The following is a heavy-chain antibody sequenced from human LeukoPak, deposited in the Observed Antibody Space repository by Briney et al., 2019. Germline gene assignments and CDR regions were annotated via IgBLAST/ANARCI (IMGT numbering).Heavy chain of an antibody. D-gene: IGHD3-16*01. J-gene: IGHJ6*03. CDR3: ARDHGPRGLRLGEVDYYYYMDV. CDR1: GFTVTSNY. V-gene: IGHV3-66*02. CDR2: LHSGAST. Sequence: GGSLRLSCAASGFTVTSNYMSWVRQAPGNGLEWVSVLHSGASTYEADSVKGRFTISSDNSTNTLYLQMSSPKAEDTAVYYCARDHGPRGLRLGEVDYYYYMDVWGKGTTVTVSS.